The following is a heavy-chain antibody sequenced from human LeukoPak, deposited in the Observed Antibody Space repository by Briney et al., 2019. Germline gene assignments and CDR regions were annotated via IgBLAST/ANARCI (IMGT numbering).Heavy chain of an antibody. V-gene: IGHV3-15*01. CDR2: IKSKSAGGTT. CDR3: TTEYYGDYHY. J-gene: IGHJ4*02. D-gene: IGHD4-17*01. Sequence: GGSLRLSCAASGFTFSTAWMSWVRQAPGKGLEWVARIKSKSAGGTTDYAASVKGRFTISGEDSKNTVYLQMNSLITEDTAVYYCTTEYYGDYHYWGQGTLVTVSS. CDR1: GFTFSTAW.